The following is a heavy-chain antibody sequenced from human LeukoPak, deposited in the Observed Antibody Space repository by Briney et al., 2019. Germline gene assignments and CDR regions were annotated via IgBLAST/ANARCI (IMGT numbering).Heavy chain of an antibody. D-gene: IGHD3-3*01. CDR2: ISGSGGST. Sequence: AGGSLRLSCAASGFTFSSYAMSWVRQAPGKGLEWVSAISGSGGSTYYADSVKGRFTISRDNSKNTLYLQMNSLRAEDTAVYYCAKERRFLEWFSYYYYMDVWGKGTTVTVSS. CDR1: GFTFSSYA. CDR3: AKERRFLEWFSYYYYMDV. J-gene: IGHJ6*03. V-gene: IGHV3-23*01.